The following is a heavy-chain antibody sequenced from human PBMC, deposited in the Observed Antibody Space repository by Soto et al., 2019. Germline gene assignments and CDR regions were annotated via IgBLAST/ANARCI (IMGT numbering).Heavy chain of an antibody. Sequence: SVKVSCKASGYTFTGYYMHWVRQAPGQGLEWMGWINPNSGGTNYAQKFQGWVTMTRDTSISTAYMELSRLRSDDTAVYYCARGFPSSRRITMVRGVSNWFDPWGQGTLVTVSS. CDR2: INPNSGGT. V-gene: IGHV1-2*04. J-gene: IGHJ5*02. D-gene: IGHD3-10*01. CDR1: GYTFTGYY. CDR3: ARGFPSSRRITMVRGVSNWFDP.